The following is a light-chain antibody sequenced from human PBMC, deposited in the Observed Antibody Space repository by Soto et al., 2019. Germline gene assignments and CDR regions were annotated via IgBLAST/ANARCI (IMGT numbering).Light chain of an antibody. J-gene: IGKJ3*01. Sequence: DIQMTQSPSSLSASIGDRVTITCRASQGISTYLAWYQQKPGKVPKLLIYAASTSQSGVPSRFSGSGSGTDFPLTINNLQPEYVATYYCQKHNGAPFTFGPGTKVDIK. CDR1: QGISTY. V-gene: IGKV1-27*01. CDR3: QKHNGAPFT. CDR2: AAS.